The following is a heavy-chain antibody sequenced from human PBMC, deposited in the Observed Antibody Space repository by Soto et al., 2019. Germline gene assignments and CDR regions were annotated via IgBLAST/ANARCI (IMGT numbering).Heavy chain of an antibody. CDR1: GGTFSSYA. J-gene: IGHJ4*02. V-gene: IGHV1-69*13. CDR2: IIPIFGTA. Sequence: ASVKVSCKASGGTFSSYAISWVRQAPGQGLEWMGGIIPIFGTANYAQKFQGRVTITADESTSTAYMELSSLGSEDTAVYYCARSRDGYTFDYWGQGTLVTVSS. D-gene: IGHD5-12*01. CDR3: ARSRDGYTFDY.